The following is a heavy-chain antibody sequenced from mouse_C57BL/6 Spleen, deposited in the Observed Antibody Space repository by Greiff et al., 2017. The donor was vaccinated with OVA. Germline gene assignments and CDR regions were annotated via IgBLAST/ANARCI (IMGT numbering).Heavy chain of an antibody. CDR2: IDPSDSYT. V-gene: IGHV1-59*01. J-gene: IGHJ4*01. CDR3: ARSGSSGYRLYYAMDY. Sequence: QVQLQQPGAELVRPGTSVKLSCKASGYTFTSYWMHWVKQRPGQGLEWIGVIDPSDSYTNYNQKFKGKATLTVDTSSSTAYMQLSSLTSEDSAVYYCARSGSSGYRLYYAMDYWGQGTSVTVSS. CDR1: GYTFTSYW. D-gene: IGHD3-2*02.